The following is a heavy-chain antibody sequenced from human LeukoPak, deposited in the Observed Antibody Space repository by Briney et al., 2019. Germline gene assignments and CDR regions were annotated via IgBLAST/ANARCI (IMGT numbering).Heavy chain of an antibody. Sequence: QPGGSLRLSCAASGFTFGSYAMHWVRQAPGKGLEWVAGISSRGGSKYYAGSVKGRFTISRDNSKNTLYLQMNSLRAEDTAVYYCAKDRIYSSLRMFDPWGQGTLVTVSS. CDR1: GFTFGSYA. D-gene: IGHD6-6*01. J-gene: IGHJ5*02. V-gene: IGHV3-23*01. CDR3: AKDRIYSSLRMFDP. CDR2: ISSRGGSK.